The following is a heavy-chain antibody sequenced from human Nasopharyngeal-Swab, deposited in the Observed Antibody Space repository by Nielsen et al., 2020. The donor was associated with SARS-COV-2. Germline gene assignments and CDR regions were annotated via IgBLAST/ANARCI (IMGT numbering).Heavy chain of an antibody. CDR2: INPNSGGT. J-gene: IGHJ6*02. CDR3: ARELAYYYYGMDV. CDR1: GYTFTGYY. V-gene: IGHV1-2*06. D-gene: IGHD1-1*01. Sequence: ASVNVSCKASGYTFTGYYMHWVRQAPGQGLEWMGRINPNSGGTNYAQKFQGRVTMTRDTSISTAYMELSRLRSDDTAVYYCARELAYYYYGMDVWGQGTTVTVSS.